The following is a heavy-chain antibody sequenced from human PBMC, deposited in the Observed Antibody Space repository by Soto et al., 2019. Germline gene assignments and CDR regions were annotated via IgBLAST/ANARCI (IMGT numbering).Heavy chain of an antibody. V-gene: IGHV3-23*01. CDR2: ISGGGGST. Sequence: EVQLLESGGGLVQPGGSLRLSCAASGFTFSNYAMGWVRQAPGKGLEWVSGISGGGGSTYYADSVKGRFTISRDQSKNTLFLQMHSLGAEDTALYYCAKEEEAELLFGVVTISRFDSWGQGTLVTVSS. CDR3: AKEEEAELLFGVVTISRFDS. D-gene: IGHD3-3*01. J-gene: IGHJ4*02. CDR1: GFTFSNYA.